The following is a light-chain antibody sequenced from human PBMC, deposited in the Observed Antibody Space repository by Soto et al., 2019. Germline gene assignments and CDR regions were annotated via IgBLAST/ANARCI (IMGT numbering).Light chain of an antibody. V-gene: IGKV1-5*03. Sequence: DIPMTQSPSTLSASVGDRVTITCRASQSISSWLAWYQQKPGKAPKLLIYKASSLESGAPSRFRGSGSGTEFALTISSLQPDDFAAYYCQQYNSYWTFGQGTKVEIK. CDR3: QQYNSYWT. J-gene: IGKJ1*01. CDR2: KAS. CDR1: QSISSW.